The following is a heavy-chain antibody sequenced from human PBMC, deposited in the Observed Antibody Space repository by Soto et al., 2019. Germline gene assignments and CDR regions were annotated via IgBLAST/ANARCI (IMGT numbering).Heavy chain of an antibody. Sequence: QVQLVQSGAEVKKPGASVKVSCRASNYTFIKSGISWVRQAPGQGLEWIGWISPFNGNTYYAQKFKGRVTMTTDAATTTAYMELGSLRYDDTAVFYCARDAFYDFSTDSSRGDYFFSWGQGTLVTVSS. D-gene: IGHD3-9*01. CDR2: ISPFNGNT. V-gene: IGHV1-18*04. CDR3: ARDAFYDFSTDSSRGDYFFS. J-gene: IGHJ4*02. CDR1: NYTFIKSG.